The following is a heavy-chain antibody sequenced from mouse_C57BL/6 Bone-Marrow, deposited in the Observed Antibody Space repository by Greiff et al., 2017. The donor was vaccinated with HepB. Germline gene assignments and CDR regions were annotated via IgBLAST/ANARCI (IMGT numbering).Heavy chain of an antibody. CDR3: ARHGDGYLHWYFDD. J-gene: IGHJ1*03. V-gene: IGHV2-6-1*01. CDR2: IWSDGST. Sequence: VKLVESGPGLVAPSQCLSISCTVSGFSLTSYGVHWVRQPPGKGLEWLVVIWSDGSTTYTSALKARLSISKNNSKSQVFLKMNSLQTDDTAMYYCARHGDGYLHWYFDDWGTGTTVTVSS. CDR1: GFSLTSYG. D-gene: IGHD2-3*01.